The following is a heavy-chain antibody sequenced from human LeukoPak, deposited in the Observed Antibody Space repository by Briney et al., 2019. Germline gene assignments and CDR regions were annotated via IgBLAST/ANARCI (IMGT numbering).Heavy chain of an antibody. V-gene: IGHV3-33*01. CDR2: IWYDGSNK. CDR1: GFTFSSYG. Sequence: GRSLRHSCAASGFTFSSYGMHWVRQAPGKGLEWVAIIWYDGSNKYYADSVKGRFTISRDNSRNTLYLQMNSLRAEDTAVYYCARGMGGYDVFDYWGQGTLVTVSS. J-gene: IGHJ4*02. CDR3: ARGMGGYDVFDY. D-gene: IGHD5-12*01.